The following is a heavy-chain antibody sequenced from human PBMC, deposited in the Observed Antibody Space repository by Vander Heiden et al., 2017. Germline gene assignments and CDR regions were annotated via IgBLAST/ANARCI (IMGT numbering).Heavy chain of an antibody. CDR2: IYPGYSDT. V-gene: IGHV5-51*01. CDR3: ARTGTPTYYDFWSGYLFWFDP. J-gene: IGHJ5*02. Sequence: EVQLVQSGAEVKKPGESLKISCQGSGYSSTSYWIGWVRQLPGKGPEWMGIIYPGYSDTRYSPSFQGQVTISADKSISTAYLQWSSLKASDTAMYYCARTGTPTYYDFWSGYLFWFDPWGQGTLVTVSS. D-gene: IGHD3-3*01. CDR1: GYSSTSYW.